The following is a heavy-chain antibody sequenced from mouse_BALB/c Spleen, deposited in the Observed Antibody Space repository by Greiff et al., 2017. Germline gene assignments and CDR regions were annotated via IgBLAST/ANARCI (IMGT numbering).Heavy chain of an antibody. V-gene: IGHV5-4*02. CDR1: GFTFSDYY. CDR3: ARFYEGFAY. J-gene: IGHJ3*01. Sequence: EVKLMESGGGLVKPGGSLKLSCAASGFTFSDYYMYWVRQTPEKRLEWVATISDGGSYTYYPDTVKGRFTISRDNAKNTLYLQMSSLKSEDTAMYYCARFYEGFAYWGQGTLVTVSA. CDR2: ISDGGSYT. D-gene: IGHD2-3*01.